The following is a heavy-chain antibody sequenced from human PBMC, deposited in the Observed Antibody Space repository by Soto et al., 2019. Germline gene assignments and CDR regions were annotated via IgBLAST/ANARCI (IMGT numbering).Heavy chain of an antibody. D-gene: IGHD1-26*01. V-gene: IGHV4-4*02. Sequence: QVQLQESGPGLVKPSGTLSLTCAVSGGSISSSYWWSCVRQPPGKGLEWIGEIYHSGSTNYNPSLQSRVTISVDKSKNQFSLKLSSVTAAATAVYYCARVSGSYYYGMDVWGQGTTVTVSS. CDR2: IYHSGST. CDR3: ARVSGSYYYGMDV. J-gene: IGHJ6*02. CDR1: GGSISSSYW.